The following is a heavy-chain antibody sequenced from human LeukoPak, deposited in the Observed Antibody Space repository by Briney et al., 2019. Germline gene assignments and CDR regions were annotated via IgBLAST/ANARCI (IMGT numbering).Heavy chain of an antibody. Sequence: ASVKVSCKASGYTFTSYYMHWVRQAPGQGLEWMGIINPSGGSTSYAQKFQARVTMTRDTSTSTVYMELSSLRSEDTAVYYCARAGAACAFDIWGQGTMVTVSS. CDR2: INPSGGST. CDR3: ARAGAACAFDI. V-gene: IGHV1-46*01. J-gene: IGHJ3*02. D-gene: IGHD1-26*01. CDR1: GYTFTSYY.